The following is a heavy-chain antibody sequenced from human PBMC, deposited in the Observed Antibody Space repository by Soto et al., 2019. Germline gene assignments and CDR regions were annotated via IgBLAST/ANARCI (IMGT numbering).Heavy chain of an antibody. CDR3: ARVTPSYCSSTSCSYYFDY. V-gene: IGHV1-18*04. Sequence: ASVKVSCKASGYTFTSYGISWVRQAPGQGLEWMGWISAYNGNTNYAQKLQGRVTMTTDTSTSTAYMELRSLRSDDTAVYYCARVTPSYCSSTSCSYYFDYWGQGTQVTVSS. CDR1: GYTFTSYG. D-gene: IGHD2-2*01. CDR2: ISAYNGNT. J-gene: IGHJ4*02.